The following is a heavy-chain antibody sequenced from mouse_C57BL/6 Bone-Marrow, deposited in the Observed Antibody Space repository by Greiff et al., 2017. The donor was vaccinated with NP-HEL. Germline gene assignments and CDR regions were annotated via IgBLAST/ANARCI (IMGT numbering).Heavy chain of an antibody. CDR2: ISYDGSN. D-gene: IGHD3-3*01. V-gene: IGHV3-6*01. Sequence: EVKLMESGPGLVKPSQSLSLTCSVTGYSITSGYYWNWIRQFPGNKLEWMGYISYDGSNNYNPSLKNRISITRDTSKNQFFLKLNSVTTEDTATYYCARKPELSDAMDYWGQGTSVTVSS. CDR1: GYSITSGYY. CDR3: ARKPELSDAMDY. J-gene: IGHJ4*01.